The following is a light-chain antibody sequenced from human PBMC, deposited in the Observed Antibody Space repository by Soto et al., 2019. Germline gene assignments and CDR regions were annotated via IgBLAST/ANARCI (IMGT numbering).Light chain of an antibody. Sequence: QSALTQPRSVSGSPGQSVTISCTGTSSDVGGYNYVSWYQQHPGKAPKLMIYDVSKRPSGVPDRFSGSKSGNTASLTISGLQAEDGADYYCCLYAGSYYVFGTGTKLTVL. CDR2: DVS. V-gene: IGLV2-11*01. J-gene: IGLJ1*01. CDR3: CLYAGSYYV. CDR1: SSDVGGYNY.